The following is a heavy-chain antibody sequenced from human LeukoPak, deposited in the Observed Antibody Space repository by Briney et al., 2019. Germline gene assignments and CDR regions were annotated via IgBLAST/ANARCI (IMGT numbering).Heavy chain of an antibody. CDR3: AKDMSYGSVSGGPFDP. CDR2: ISWNSGGI. CDR1: GFTFDDYA. D-gene: IGHD3-10*01. V-gene: IGHV3-9*01. J-gene: IGHJ5*02. Sequence: RTGGSLRLSCAASGFTFDDYAMHWVRQAPGKGLEWVSGISWNSGGIGYADSVKGRFTISRDNAKNSPYLQMNSLRAEDTALYYCAKDMSYGSVSGGPFDPWGQGTLVTVSS.